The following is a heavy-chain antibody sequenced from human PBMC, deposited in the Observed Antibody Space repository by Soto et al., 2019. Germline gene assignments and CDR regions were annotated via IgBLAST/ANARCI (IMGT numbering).Heavy chain of an antibody. J-gene: IGHJ5*02. CDR2: IYYSGST. CDR3: ARVGGGSYVSWFDP. Sequence: SETLSLTCTVSGGSISSGGYYWSWLRQHPGKGLEWIGYIYYSGSTYYNPSLKSRVTISVDTSKNQFSLKLSSVTAADTAVYYCARVGGGSYVSWFDPWGQGTLVTVSS. V-gene: IGHV4-31*03. CDR1: GGSISSGGYY. D-gene: IGHD1-26*01.